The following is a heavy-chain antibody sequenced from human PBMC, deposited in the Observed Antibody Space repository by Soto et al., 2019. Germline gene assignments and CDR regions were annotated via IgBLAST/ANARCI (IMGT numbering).Heavy chain of an antibody. Sequence: GESLKISCKGSGYTFTDYWIGWVRQLPGKGLEWMGIIYPGDSDTRYSPSFQGHVTITVDKSTSTAYLQWNTLKASDTAMYYSARQITNFRYCCNDMGGWGQRTTVTVSS. D-gene: IGHD2-8*01. CDR2: IYPGDSDT. CDR3: ARQITNFRYCCNDMGG. V-gene: IGHV5-51*01. CDR1: GYTFTDYW. J-gene: IGHJ6*02.